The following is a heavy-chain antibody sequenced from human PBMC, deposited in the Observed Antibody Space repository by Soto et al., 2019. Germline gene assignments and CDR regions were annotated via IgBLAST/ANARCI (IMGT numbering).Heavy chain of an antibody. CDR3: ARGKNYYGSGSYYKASRIFDY. CDR2: INHSGST. Sequence: SETLSLTCAVYGGSFSGYYWSWIRQPPGKGLEWIGEINHSGSTNYNPSLKSRVTISVDTSKNQFSLKLSSVTAADTAVYYCARGKNYYGSGSYYKASRIFDYWGQGTLVTVSS. CDR1: GGSFSGYY. V-gene: IGHV4-34*01. J-gene: IGHJ4*02. D-gene: IGHD3-10*01.